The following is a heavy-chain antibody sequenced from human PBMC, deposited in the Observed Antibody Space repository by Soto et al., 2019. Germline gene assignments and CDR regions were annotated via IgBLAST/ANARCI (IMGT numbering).Heavy chain of an antibody. V-gene: IGHV4-59*01. Sequence: SETKRVPSSVAGGSSVGFCGRCIRKPQGNGLEWIGYIYYSRSPNYTPPLKSRVTISVDTSKNQFSLKLSSVTAADTAVYYCARENRPYGSGNPYYFDYWGQGTLVTVPS. CDR1: GGSSVGFC. D-gene: IGHD3-10*01. J-gene: IGHJ4*02. CDR3: ARENRPYGSGNPYYFDY. CDR2: IYYSRSP.